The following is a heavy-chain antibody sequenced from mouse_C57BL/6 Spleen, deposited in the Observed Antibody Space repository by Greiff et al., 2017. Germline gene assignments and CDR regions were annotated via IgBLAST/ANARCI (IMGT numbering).Heavy chain of an antibody. CDR1: GYTFTDYE. D-gene: IGHD2-2*01. CDR2: IDPETGGT. Sequence: QVQLQQSGAELVRPGASVTLSCKASGYTFTDYEMHWVKQTPVHGLEWIGAIDPETGGTAYNQKFKGKAILTADKSSSTAYMELLSLTSEDSAVYYCTGGDGYDGYWGQGTTLTVSS. J-gene: IGHJ2*01. CDR3: TGGDGYDGY. V-gene: IGHV1-15*01.